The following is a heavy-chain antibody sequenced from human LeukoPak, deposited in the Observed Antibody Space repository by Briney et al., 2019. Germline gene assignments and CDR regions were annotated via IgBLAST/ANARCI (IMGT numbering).Heavy chain of an antibody. CDR2: IKQDGSEK. V-gene: IGHV3-7*01. J-gene: IGHJ4*02. CDR1: GFTFSSYW. Sequence: GGSLRLSCAASGFTFSSYWMSWVRQAPGKGLEWVANIKQDGSEKYYVDSVKGRFTISRDNAKNSLYLQMNSLRAEGTAVYYCARGRDYYDSSGYYFYQYYFDYWGQGTLVTVSS. D-gene: IGHD3-22*01. CDR3: ARGRDYYDSSGYYFYQYYFDY.